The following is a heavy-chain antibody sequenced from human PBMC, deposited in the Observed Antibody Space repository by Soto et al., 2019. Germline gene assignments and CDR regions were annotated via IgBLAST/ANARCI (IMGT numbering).Heavy chain of an antibody. CDR1: GYIFTNFY. V-gene: IGHV1-46*03. CDR2: INPSGGSA. J-gene: IGHJ1*01. Sequence: QVELVQSGAEVKKPGASVKVSCKASGYIFTNFYMHWVRQAPGQGLEWMGIINPSGGSADYAQKFQARVTMTRDTSTITVYMELSSLRSEATAVYYCARCSGDSSGYYYAQYFPHWGQGTLVTVSS. CDR3: ARCSGDSSGYYYAQYFPH. D-gene: IGHD3-22*01.